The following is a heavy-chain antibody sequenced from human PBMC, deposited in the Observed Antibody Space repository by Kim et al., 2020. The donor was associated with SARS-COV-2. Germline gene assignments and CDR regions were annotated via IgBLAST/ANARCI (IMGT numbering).Heavy chain of an antibody. Sequence: GGSLRLSCAASGFVFNAYWMTWLRQGPGGGLEWVADIKQDGSEKNYRDSVKGRFTISKDNPKNLLYLEMNSLRVEDTGVYYCARFSVGANDFWGPGALVT. V-gene: IGHV3-7*01. CDR2: IKQDGSEK. CDR1: GFVFNAYW. J-gene: IGHJ4*02. CDR3: ARFSVGANDF. D-gene: IGHD1-26*01.